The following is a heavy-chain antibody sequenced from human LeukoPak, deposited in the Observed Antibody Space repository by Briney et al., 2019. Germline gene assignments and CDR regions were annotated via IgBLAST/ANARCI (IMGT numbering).Heavy chain of an antibody. CDR2: IYSSGST. Sequence: PSGTLSLTCTVSGGSISGHYWSWIRQPPGKGLEWIGYIYSSGSTDYNPSLKSRVTISEDTSRNQFSLKLSSVTAADTAVYYCAMGYGGNSDNYWGQGTLVTVSS. D-gene: IGHD4-23*01. V-gene: IGHV4-59*11. CDR1: GGSISGHY. CDR3: AMGYGGNSDNY. J-gene: IGHJ4*02.